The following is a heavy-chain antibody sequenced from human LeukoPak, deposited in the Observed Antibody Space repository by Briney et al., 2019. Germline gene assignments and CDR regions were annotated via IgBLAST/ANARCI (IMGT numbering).Heavy chain of an antibody. D-gene: IGHD6-19*01. V-gene: IGHV3-30*18. CDR2: ISYDGSNK. CDR3: AKDKSIAEAGTSDYFDY. CDR1: GFTFSGFG. J-gene: IGHJ4*02. Sequence: PGGSLRLSCEASGFTFSGFGMHWVRQAPGKGLEWVAVISYDGSNKYYADSVKGRFTISRDNSKNTLFMQMNSLRPEDTAVYYCAKDKSIAEAGTSDYFDYWGQGTLVTVSS.